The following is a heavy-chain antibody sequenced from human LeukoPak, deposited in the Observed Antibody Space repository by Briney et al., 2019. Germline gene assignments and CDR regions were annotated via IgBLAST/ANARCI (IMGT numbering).Heavy chain of an antibody. Sequence: PSETLSLTCTVSGGSISSYYWSWIRQPPGKGLEWIGYIYYSGSTNYNPSLKSRVTISVDTSKNQFSLKLSSVTAADTAVYYCARVGVVRALDYWGQGTLVTVSS. V-gene: IGHV4-59*01. J-gene: IGHJ4*02. CDR2: IYYSGST. CDR3: ARVGVVRALDY. CDR1: GGSISSYY. D-gene: IGHD3-10*01.